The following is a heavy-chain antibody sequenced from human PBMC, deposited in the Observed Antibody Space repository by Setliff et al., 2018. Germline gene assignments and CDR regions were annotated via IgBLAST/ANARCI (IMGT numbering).Heavy chain of an antibody. CDR1: GFTFSSYW. V-gene: IGHV3-7*01. D-gene: IGHD6-19*01. CDR3: ARHRAVAGAYYFDF. J-gene: IGHJ4*02. CDR2: IKQDGSEK. Sequence: PGGSLRLSCAASGFTFSSYWMSWVRQAPGKGLEWVANIKQDGSEKYYVDSVKGRFTISRDNAKNSLYLQMNSLRAEDTAVYYCARHRAVAGAYYFDFWGQGTLVTVSS.